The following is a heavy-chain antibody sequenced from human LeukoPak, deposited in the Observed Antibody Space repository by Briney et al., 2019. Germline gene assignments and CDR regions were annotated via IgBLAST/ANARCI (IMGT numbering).Heavy chain of an antibody. V-gene: IGHV4-59*08. CDR1: GGSISSYY. CDR2: IYYSGST. Sequence: SETLSLNCTVYGGSISSYYWSWIRQPPGKGLEWIGYIYYSGSTNYNPSLKSRLTISVDTSKNQFSLKLSSVTAADTAVYYCARHRRITIFGETFDYWGQGPLVTVSS. D-gene: IGHD3-3*01. CDR3: ARHRRITIFGETFDY. J-gene: IGHJ4*02.